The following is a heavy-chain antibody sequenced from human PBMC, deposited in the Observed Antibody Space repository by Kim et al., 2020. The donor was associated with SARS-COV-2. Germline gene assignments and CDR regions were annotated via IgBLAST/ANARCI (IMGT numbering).Heavy chain of an antibody. D-gene: IGHD5-12*01. CDR2: ISAYNGNT. CDR1: GYTFTSYG. J-gene: IGHJ4*02. CDR3: ARDRRDGYNEVSRYFY. V-gene: IGHV1-18*01. Sequence: ASVKVSCKASGYTFTSYGISWVRQAPGQGLEWMGWISAYNGNTNYAQKLQGRVTMTTDTSTSTAYMELRSLRSDDTAVYYCARDRRDGYNEVSRYFYWGQGTLVTVSS.